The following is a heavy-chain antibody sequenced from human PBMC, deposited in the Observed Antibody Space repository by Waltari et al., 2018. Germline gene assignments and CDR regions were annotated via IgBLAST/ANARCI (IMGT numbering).Heavy chain of an antibody. D-gene: IGHD3-22*01. CDR1: GGSISSSY. CDR3: ARVYDSSGYYYYYGMDV. J-gene: IGHJ6*02. V-gene: IGHV4-59*01. CDR2: IYYSGST. Sequence: QVQLQESGPGLVKPSETLSLTCTVSGGSISSSYWSWIRQPPGKGLEWIGYIYYSGSTNYNPSLKSRVTISVDTSKNQFSLKLSSVTAADTAVYYCARVYDSSGYYYYYGMDVWGQGTTVTVSS.